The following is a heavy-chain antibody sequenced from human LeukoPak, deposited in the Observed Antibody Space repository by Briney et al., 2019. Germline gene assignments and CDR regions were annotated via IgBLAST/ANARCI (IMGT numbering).Heavy chain of an antibody. J-gene: IGHJ4*02. CDR2: INWNGVST. CDR1: GFTFDDYG. V-gene: IGHV3-20*04. CDR3: ARDGYYYDRSGFQFDY. Sequence: PGGSLRLSCAASGFTFDDYGMSWVRQAPGKGLEWVSGINWNGVSTGYADSVKGRFTISRVNAKNSLYLQMNSLRAEDTALYYCARDGYYYDRSGFQFDYWGQGTLVTVSS. D-gene: IGHD3-22*01.